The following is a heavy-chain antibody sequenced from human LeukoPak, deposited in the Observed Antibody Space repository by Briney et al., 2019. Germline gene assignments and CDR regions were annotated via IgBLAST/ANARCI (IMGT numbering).Heavy chain of an antibody. CDR3: ARGAGWYQF. J-gene: IGHJ4*02. D-gene: IGHD6-19*01. CDR2: IYYTGST. Sequence: PSETLSLTCTVSGGSINSDYWSWLRQPPGKGLEWIGYIYYTGSTNYNPSLKYRVTISVDTSRNQFSLKMSSMTAADTAVYYCARGAGWYQFWGQGTLVTVSS. CDR1: GGSINSDY. V-gene: IGHV4-59*01.